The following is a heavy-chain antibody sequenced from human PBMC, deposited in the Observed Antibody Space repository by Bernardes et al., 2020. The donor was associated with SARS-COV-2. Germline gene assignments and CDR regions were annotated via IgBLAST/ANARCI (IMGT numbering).Heavy chain of an antibody. CDR3: ARDGHFTVTTLGPWFDP. CDR1: GDSIRTSDYY. D-gene: IGHD4-17*01. Sequence: SETLSLTCSVSGDSIRTSDYYWSWIRQPAGKGLEWIGRIYTSGSTNYNPSLKSRVTISVDTSKNQFSLKLSSVTAADTAVYYCARDGHFTVTTLGPWFDPWGQGTLVTVSS. J-gene: IGHJ5*02. V-gene: IGHV4-61*02. CDR2: IYTSGST.